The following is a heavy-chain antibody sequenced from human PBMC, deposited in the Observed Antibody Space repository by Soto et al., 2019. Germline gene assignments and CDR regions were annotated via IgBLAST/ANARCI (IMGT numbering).Heavy chain of an antibody. CDR2: INPSGGYT. Sequence: QVRLVQSGPEVKKPGASVKVSCKASGYTFTDYYMNWVRQAPGQGLEWMGVINPSGGYTTYGQRFLGRISMTRDTSTNTVYMELSGLRFEDTAVYYCARGGSLVVVTAPFDYWGQGSLVIVSS. V-gene: IGHV1-46*03. J-gene: IGHJ4*02. D-gene: IGHD2-21*02. CDR3: ARGGSLVVVTAPFDY. CDR1: GYTFTDYY.